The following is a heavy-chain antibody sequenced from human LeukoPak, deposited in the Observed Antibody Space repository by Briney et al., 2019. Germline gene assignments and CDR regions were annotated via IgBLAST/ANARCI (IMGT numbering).Heavy chain of an antibody. D-gene: IGHD6-19*01. Sequence: GGYLRLLCSACAFTFHSYSMHCVRQALGKGLEYVSAISSNRGSTYYADSVKGRFTISRDNSKNTLYLQMSSLRAEDTAVYYCVKDQNPYRSGWHQSFQAWGQGTLVTVSS. CDR1: AFTFHSYS. V-gene: IGHV3-64D*09. J-gene: IGHJ1*01. CDR2: ISSNRGST. CDR3: VKDQNPYRSGWHQSFQA.